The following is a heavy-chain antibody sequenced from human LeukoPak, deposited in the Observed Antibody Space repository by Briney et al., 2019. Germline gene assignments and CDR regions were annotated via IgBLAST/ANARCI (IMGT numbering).Heavy chain of an antibody. Sequence: ASVKVSCKASGYTFTSYGISWVRQAPGQGLEWMGWISAYNGNTNYAQKLQGRVTMTTDTSTSTAYMELRSLRSDDTAVYYCAREGFGLRLGELSGLFDYWGQGTLVTVSS. V-gene: IGHV1-18*01. CDR3: AREGFGLRLGELSGLFDY. J-gene: IGHJ4*02. CDR1: GYTFTSYG. D-gene: IGHD3-16*02. CDR2: ISAYNGNT.